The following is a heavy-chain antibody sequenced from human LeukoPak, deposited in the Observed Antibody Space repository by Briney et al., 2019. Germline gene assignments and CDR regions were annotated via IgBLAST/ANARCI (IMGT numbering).Heavy chain of an antibody. CDR3: AKSNGYGLVDI. CDR2: IKLDGGEK. D-gene: IGHD3-10*01. Sequence: GGSLRLSCAASGFSFSSYWMSWVRQAPGKGLEWVANIKLDGGEKYYVDSVKGRFTISRDNAKNSLYLQMNSLRAEDTAVYYCAKSNGYGLVDIWGQGTMVTVSS. J-gene: IGHJ3*02. V-gene: IGHV3-7*01. CDR1: GFSFSSYW.